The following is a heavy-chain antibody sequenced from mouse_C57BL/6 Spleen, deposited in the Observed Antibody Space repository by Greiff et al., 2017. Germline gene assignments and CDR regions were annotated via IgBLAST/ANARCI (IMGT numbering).Heavy chain of an antibody. J-gene: IGHJ4*01. D-gene: IGHD3-3*01. CDR3: ARAGDGYAMDY. V-gene: IGHV3-6*01. CDR2: ISYDGSN. CDR1: GYSITSGYY. Sequence: EVQLQESGPGLVKPSQSLSLTCSVTGYSITSGYYWNWIRQFPGNKLAWMGYISYDGSNNYNPSLKNRISITRDTSKNQFFLKLNSVTTEDTATYYCARAGDGYAMDYWGQGTSVTVSS.